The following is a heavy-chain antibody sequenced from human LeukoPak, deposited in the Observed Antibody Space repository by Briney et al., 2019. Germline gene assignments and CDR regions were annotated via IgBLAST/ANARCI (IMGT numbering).Heavy chain of an antibody. D-gene: IGHD5-24*01. Sequence: ASVKVSCKPSGYTFTSYGISWVRQAPGQGFEWMGWISGYNGNTNYAQKFQGRVTMTTDTSTSTAYMELRSLTSDDTAVYYCARDLSRDGYNPRYWGQGTLVTVSS. V-gene: IGHV1-18*01. CDR3: ARDLSRDGYNPRY. CDR1: GYTFTSYG. CDR2: ISGYNGNT. J-gene: IGHJ4*02.